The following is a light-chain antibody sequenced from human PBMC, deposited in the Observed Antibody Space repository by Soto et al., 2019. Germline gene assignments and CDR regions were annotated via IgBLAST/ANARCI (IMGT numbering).Light chain of an antibody. CDR3: SSYAGINNFVV. V-gene: IGLV2-8*01. J-gene: IGLJ2*01. Sequence: QSALTQPPSASGSPGQSVTISCTGTSSDVGAYNYVSWYQQHSGKAPKLIIYEVIKRPSGVPDRFSGSKSGNTASLTVSGLQAEDEADYYCSSYAGINNFVVFGGGTKLTVL. CDR2: EVI. CDR1: SSDVGAYNY.